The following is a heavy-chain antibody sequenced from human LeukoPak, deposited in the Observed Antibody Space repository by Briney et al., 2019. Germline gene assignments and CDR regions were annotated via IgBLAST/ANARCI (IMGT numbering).Heavy chain of an antibody. CDR2: INHSGST. D-gene: IGHD5-12*01. V-gene: IGHV4-34*01. J-gene: IGHJ5*02. Sequence: SSETLSLTCAVYGGSFSGYYWSWIRQPPGKGLEWIGEINHSGSTNYNPSLKSRVTISVDTSKNQFSLKLSSVTAADTAVYYCARAPRVAQFDPWGQGTLVTVSS. CDR3: ARAPRVAQFDP. CDR1: GGSFSGYY.